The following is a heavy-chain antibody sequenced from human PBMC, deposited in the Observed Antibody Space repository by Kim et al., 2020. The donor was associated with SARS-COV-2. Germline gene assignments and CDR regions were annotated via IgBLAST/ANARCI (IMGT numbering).Heavy chain of an antibody. J-gene: IGHJ4*02. V-gene: IGHV3-30*01. CDR3: ARTAVVVTARGYFDY. D-gene: IGHD2-21*02. Sequence: DSVKGRFTISRDNSKNTLYLQMNSLRAEDTAVYYCARTAVVVTARGYFDYWGQGTLVTVSS.